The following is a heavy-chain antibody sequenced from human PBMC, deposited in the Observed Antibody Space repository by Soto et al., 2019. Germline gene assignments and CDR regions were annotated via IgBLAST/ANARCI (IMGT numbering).Heavy chain of an antibody. J-gene: IGHJ4*02. CDR3: ARGKEWEQPSNHYYFDY. V-gene: IGHV1-69*06. CDR2: IIPILGTI. Sequence: QVQLVQSGAEVKTPGSSVRVSCKTAGRTFLISAIASVRQAPGQGLEWMGGIIPILGTIHIAQNFQGRVNFTADRSTSTAYMDLCSLRSEDTATYFCARGKEWEQPSNHYYFDYWGQGSQVIVSS. D-gene: IGHD1-26*01. CDR1: GRTFLISA.